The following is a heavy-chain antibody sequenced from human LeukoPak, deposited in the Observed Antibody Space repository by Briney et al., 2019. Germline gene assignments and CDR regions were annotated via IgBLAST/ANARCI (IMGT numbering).Heavy chain of an antibody. D-gene: IGHD3-22*01. Sequence: GGSLRLSCAVYGITLSNYGRSWVRQAPGKGLEWVAGISDSGGRTNYADSVKGRLTISRDNPKNTLYLQMTSLGAEDTAVYFCAKRGVVIRVILVGFHKEAYYFDSWGQGALVTVSS. CDR1: GITLSNYG. CDR3: AKRGVVIRVILVGFHKEAYYFDS. J-gene: IGHJ4*02. V-gene: IGHV3-23*01. CDR2: ISDSGGRT.